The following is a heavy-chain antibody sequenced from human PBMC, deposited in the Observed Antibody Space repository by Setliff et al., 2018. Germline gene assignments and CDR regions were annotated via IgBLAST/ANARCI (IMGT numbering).Heavy chain of an antibody. V-gene: IGHV3-7*03. D-gene: IGHD3-16*02. Sequence: GGSLRLSCVVSGFTFSSRWMNWVRQAPGKGLEWVANIKQDGSDKYYVDSVEGRFTVSRDNANKSLFLQMNSLRAEDTAVYYCARVANPGSNSCYRPLDVWGQGTMVTVSS. CDR1: GFTFSSRW. CDR3: ARVANPGSNSCYRPLDV. J-gene: IGHJ3*01. CDR2: IKQDGSDK.